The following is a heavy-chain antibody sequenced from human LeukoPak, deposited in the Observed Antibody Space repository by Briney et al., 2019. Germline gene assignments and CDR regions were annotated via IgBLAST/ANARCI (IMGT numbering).Heavy chain of an antibody. V-gene: IGHV4-4*02. J-gene: IGHJ4*02. Sequence: PSGTLSLTCAVSGGSISSSHWWSWVRQPPGKGLEWIGEIGHSGSTNYSPSLKSRVAMSVDKSKKQFSLKLNSVTAADTAVYYCARGLRYSSSSSFDYWGQGTLVTVSS. CDR1: GGSISSSHW. D-gene: IGHD6-13*01. CDR3: ARGLRYSSSSSFDY. CDR2: IGHSGST.